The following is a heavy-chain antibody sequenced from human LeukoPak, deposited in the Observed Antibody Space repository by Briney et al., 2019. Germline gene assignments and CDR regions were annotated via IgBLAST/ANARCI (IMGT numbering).Heavy chain of an antibody. V-gene: IGHV4-30-4*08. CDR1: GGSISSGDYY. J-gene: IGHJ5*02. Sequence: SQTLSLTCTVSGGSISSGDYYWSWIRQPPGKGLEWIGYIYYSGSTYYNPSLKSRVTISLDTSKNQFSLKLSSVTAADTAVYYCAKGVRSGYAVVPNWFDPWGQGTLVIVSS. CDR3: AKGVRSGYAVVPNWFDP. D-gene: IGHD3-22*01. CDR2: IYYSGST.